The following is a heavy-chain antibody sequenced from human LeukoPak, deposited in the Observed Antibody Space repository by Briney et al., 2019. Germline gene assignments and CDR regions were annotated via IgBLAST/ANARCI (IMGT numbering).Heavy chain of an antibody. CDR2: ISGSGGST. CDR3: AKVSISSGWYVAFDY. D-gene: IGHD6-19*01. J-gene: IGHJ4*02. CDR1: GFTFSSYA. Sequence: PGGSLRLSCAASGFTFSSYAMSWVRQAPGKGLEWVADISGSGGSTYYADSVKGRFTISRDNSKNTLYLQMNSLRAEDTAVYYCAKVSISSGWYVAFDYWGQGTLVTVSS. V-gene: IGHV3-23*01.